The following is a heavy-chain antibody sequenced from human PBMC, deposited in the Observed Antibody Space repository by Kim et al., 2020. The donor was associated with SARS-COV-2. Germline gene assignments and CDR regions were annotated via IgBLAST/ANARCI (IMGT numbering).Heavy chain of an antibody. CDR1: GFTFSSYA. Sequence: GGSLRLSCAASGFTFSSYAMHWVRQAPGKGLEWVAVISYDGSNKYYADSVKGRFTISRDNSKNTLYLQMNSLRAEDTAVYYCARDRTRMLDYWGQGTLVT. CDR3: ARDRTRMLDY. CDR2: ISYDGSNK. D-gene: IGHD1-7*01. J-gene: IGHJ4*02. V-gene: IGHV3-30*04.